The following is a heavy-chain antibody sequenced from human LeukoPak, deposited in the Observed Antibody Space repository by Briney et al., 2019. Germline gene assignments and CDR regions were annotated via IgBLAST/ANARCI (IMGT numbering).Heavy chain of an antibody. Sequence: EASVKVSCKASGGTFSSYAISWVRRAPGQGLEWMGGIIPIFGTANYAQKFQGRVTITADESTSTAYMELSSLRSEDTAVYYCARSSGYCSGGSCYSFGFYYYYGMDVWGQGTTVTVSS. D-gene: IGHD2-15*01. V-gene: IGHV1-69*13. CDR1: GGTFSSYA. CDR2: IIPIFGTA. CDR3: ARSSGYCSGGSCYSFGFYYYYGMDV. J-gene: IGHJ6*02.